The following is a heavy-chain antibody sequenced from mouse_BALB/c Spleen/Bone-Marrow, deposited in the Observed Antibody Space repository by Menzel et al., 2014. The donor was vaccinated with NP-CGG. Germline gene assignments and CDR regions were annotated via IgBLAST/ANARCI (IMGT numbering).Heavy chain of an antibody. D-gene: IGHD1-1*01. CDR2: LTRGGNT. Sequence: EVMLVESGGGLVKPGGSLKLSCVASGFTFSSYAMSWVRQTPEKRLEWVASLTRGGNTYYPDSVKGRFTISRDNARDILYLQMSSLRSEDTAMYYCARGEIYYYGSTHYFDYWGQGTTLTVSS. CDR3: ARGEIYYYGSTHYFDY. V-gene: IGHV5-6-5*01. J-gene: IGHJ2*01. CDR1: GFTFSSYA.